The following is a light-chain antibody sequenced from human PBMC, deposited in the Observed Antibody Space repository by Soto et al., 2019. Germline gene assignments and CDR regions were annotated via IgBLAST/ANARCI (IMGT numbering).Light chain of an antibody. CDR1: SSDVGGYNY. V-gene: IGLV2-11*01. CDR2: DVS. J-gene: IGLJ1*01. CDR3: CSYAGSYPYV. Sequence: QSVLTQPRSVSGSPGQSVTISCTGTSSDVGGYNYVSWYQQHPGKAPKLMIYDVSKRPSGVPDRFSGSKCGNTASLTISGLQAEDEADYYCCSYAGSYPYVFGTGTKVTVL.